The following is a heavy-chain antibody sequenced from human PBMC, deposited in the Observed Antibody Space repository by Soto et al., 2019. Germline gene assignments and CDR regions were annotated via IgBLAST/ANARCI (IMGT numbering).Heavy chain of an antibody. Sequence: QVQLVQSGAEVKKPGSSVKVSCKASGGTFSSYAISWVRQAPGQGLEWMGGIIPIFGTANYAQKFQGRVTITADEYTSTAYMELSRLRYEDTEVYCYARGIMVRGVYDYWGQGNLVSVSS. J-gene: IGHJ4*02. D-gene: IGHD3-10*01. CDR2: IIPIFGTA. CDR3: ARGIMVRGVYDY. V-gene: IGHV1-69*01. CDR1: GGTFSSYA.